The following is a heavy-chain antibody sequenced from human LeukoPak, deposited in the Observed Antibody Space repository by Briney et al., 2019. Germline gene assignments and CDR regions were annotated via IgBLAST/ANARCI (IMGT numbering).Heavy chain of an antibody. Sequence: GGSLRLSCAASGFTFSSYWMSWVCQAPGKGLQWVANIKQDGSEKYYVDSVKGRFTISRDNAKKSLYLQMNSLRAEDTAVYYCARDDDWNYEDYWGQGTLVTVSS. CDR3: ARDDDWNYEDY. CDR2: IKQDGSEK. J-gene: IGHJ4*02. CDR1: GFTFSSYW. V-gene: IGHV3-7*01. D-gene: IGHD1-7*01.